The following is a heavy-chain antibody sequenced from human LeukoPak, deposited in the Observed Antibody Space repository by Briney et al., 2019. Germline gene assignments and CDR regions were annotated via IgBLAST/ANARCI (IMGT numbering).Heavy chain of an antibody. Sequence: GGSLRLSCAASGFTFSSYAMSWVRQAPGKGLGWGSAISCSGGSTYYADSVKGRFTISRDNSKNTLDLQMNSLRDEDTDVYYCAKGGTSLTGYYLTDYWGQGPLVTVSS. CDR1: GFTFSSYA. CDR3: AKGGTSLTGYYLTDY. D-gene: IGHD3-9*01. CDR2: ISCSGGST. J-gene: IGHJ4*02. V-gene: IGHV3-23*01.